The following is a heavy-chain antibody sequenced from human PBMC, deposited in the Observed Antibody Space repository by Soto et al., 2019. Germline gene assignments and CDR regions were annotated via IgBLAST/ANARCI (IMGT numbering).Heavy chain of an antibody. V-gene: IGHV3-30-3*01. CDR3: ARDLSRGITMIALEIHY. J-gene: IGHJ4*02. CDR2: ISYDGSNK. D-gene: IGHD3-22*01. Sequence: QVQLVESGGGVVQPGRSLRLSCAASGFTFSSYAMHWVRQAPGKGLELVAIISYDGSNKYYAEFVKGRFTISRDNPKNTVHLQMSSLRTEDTAVYYCARDLSRGITMIALEIHYWGQGTLVTVSS. CDR1: GFTFSSYA.